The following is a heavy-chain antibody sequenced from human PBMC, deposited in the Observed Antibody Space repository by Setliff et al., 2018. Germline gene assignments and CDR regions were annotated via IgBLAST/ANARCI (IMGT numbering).Heavy chain of an antibody. V-gene: IGHV4-59*11. J-gene: IGHJ4*02. CDR3: ARDNRDYDFWSGYYSLRGYFDY. CDR2: IYYSGST. D-gene: IGHD3-3*01. Sequence: SETLSLTCTVSGGSISSHYWSWIRQPPGKGLEWIGYIYYSGSTNYNPSLKIRVTISVDTSKNQFSLKLSSVTAADTAVYYCARDNRDYDFWSGYYSLRGYFDYWGQGTLVTVS. CDR1: GGSISSHY.